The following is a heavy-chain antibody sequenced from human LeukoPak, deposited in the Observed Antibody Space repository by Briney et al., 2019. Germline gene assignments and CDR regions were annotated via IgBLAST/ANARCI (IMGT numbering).Heavy chain of an antibody. Sequence: GGSLRLSCAASGFTVSSNYMSWVRQAPGKGLEWVSVIYSGGSTYYADSVKGRFTISRDNSKNTLYLQMNSLRAEDTAVYYCARVVRYFDWLLGGAFDIWGQGTMVTVSS. D-gene: IGHD3-9*01. CDR1: GFTVSSNY. CDR3: ARVVRYFDWLLGGAFDI. J-gene: IGHJ3*02. V-gene: IGHV3-53*01. CDR2: IYSGGST.